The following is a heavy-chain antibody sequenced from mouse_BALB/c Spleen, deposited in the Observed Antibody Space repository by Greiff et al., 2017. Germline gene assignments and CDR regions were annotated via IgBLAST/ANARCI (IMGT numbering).Heavy chain of an antibody. J-gene: IGHJ1*01. V-gene: IGHV1-63*02. Sequence: QVQLQQSGAELVRPGTSVKISCKASGYTFTNYWLGWVKQRPGHGLEWIGDIYPGGGYTNYNEKFKGKATLTADTSSSTAYMQLSSLTSEDSAVYFCARETVVTGYWYFDVWGAGTTVTVSS. CDR2: IYPGGGYT. D-gene: IGHD1-1*01. CDR1: GYTFTNYW. CDR3: ARETVVTGYWYFDV.